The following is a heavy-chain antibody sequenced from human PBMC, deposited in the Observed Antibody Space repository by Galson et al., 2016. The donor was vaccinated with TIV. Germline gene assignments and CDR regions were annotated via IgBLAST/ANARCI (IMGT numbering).Heavy chain of an antibody. V-gene: IGHV4-4*07. CDR2: TFTDGTP. CDR3: ATVNTNSRKYFDY. D-gene: IGHD1-14*01. Sequence: ATLSLTCTVSGGSVSRYYWSWIRQSAGKGLEWIGRTFTDGTPTYNPSLKSRVTMSVDTSKRQFSLRLTSVTAADTAVYYCATVNTNSRKYFDYWGQGIKVTVSS. CDR1: GGSVSRYY. J-gene: IGHJ4*02.